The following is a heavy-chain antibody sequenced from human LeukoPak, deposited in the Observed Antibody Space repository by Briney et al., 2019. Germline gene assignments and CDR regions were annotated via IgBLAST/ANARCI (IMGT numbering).Heavy chain of an antibody. D-gene: IGHD3-16*01. CDR2: ISSSGTTI. CDR1: GLSFSDYY. Sequence: GSLILSCAASGLSFSDYYMTWIRQAPGKGLEWVSYISSSGTTIYHADSVRARFTISRDNAKNSLDLQMNSLRAEDTAVYFCAGGKSHYYGMDVWGQGTTVTVSS. CDR3: AGGKSHYYGMDV. V-gene: IGHV3-11*01. J-gene: IGHJ6*02.